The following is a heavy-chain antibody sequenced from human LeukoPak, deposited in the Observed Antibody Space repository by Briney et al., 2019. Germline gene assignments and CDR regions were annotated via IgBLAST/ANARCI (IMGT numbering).Heavy chain of an antibody. CDR1: GFTFTSSA. Sequence: PVKVSCKASGFTFTSSAMQWVRQARGQRLEWIGWIVVGSGNTNYAQKFQERVTITRDMSTSTAYMELSSLRSEDTAVYYCAAGGRSTTPAFDYWGQGTLVTVSS. V-gene: IGHV1-58*02. J-gene: IGHJ4*02. CDR2: IVVGSGNT. D-gene: IGHD2/OR15-2a*01. CDR3: AAGGRSTTPAFDY.